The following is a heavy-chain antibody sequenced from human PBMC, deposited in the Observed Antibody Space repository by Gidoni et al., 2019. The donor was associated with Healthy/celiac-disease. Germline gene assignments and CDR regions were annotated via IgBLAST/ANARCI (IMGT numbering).Heavy chain of an antibody. CDR2: INPNSGGT. CDR3: ARGGYSSGWRNYYYYMDV. V-gene: IGHV1-2*04. D-gene: IGHD6-19*01. Sequence: QVQLVQSGAEVKKPGASVKVSCKASGYTFTGYYMPWVRQAPGQGLEWMGWINPNSGGTNYAQKFQGWVTMTRDTSISTAYMELSRLRSDDTAVYYCARGGYSSGWRNYYYYMDVWGKGTTVTVSS. J-gene: IGHJ6*03. CDR1: GYTFTGYY.